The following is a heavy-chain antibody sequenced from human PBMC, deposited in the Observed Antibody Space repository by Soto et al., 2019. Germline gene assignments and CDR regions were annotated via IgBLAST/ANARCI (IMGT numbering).Heavy chain of an antibody. CDR3: ARDRGDSSSWSWGWFDP. D-gene: IGHD6-13*01. CDR2: IYYSGST. CDR1: GGSISSGGYY. Sequence: SKTLSLTCTVSGGSISSGGYYWSWIRQHPGKGLEWIGYIYYSGSTYYNPSLKSRVTISVDTSKNQFSLKLSSVTAADTAVYYCARDRGDSSSWSWGWFDPWGQGTLVTVSS. J-gene: IGHJ5*02. V-gene: IGHV4-31*03.